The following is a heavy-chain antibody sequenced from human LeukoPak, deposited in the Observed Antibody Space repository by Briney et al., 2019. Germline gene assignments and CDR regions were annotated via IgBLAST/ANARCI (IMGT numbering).Heavy chain of an antibody. J-gene: IGHJ4*02. CDR3: ARVVGGMTGADY. V-gene: IGHV3-48*04. D-gene: IGHD3-9*01. Sequence: GGSLRLSCVASGFTFSSYPMIWVRQAPGKGLESVSYISDSGTVIHYADSVKGRFTLSRDNAKNSLNVQMNSLSAEDTAMYYCARVVGGMTGADYWGQGTLVTVSS. CDR2: ISDSGTVI. CDR1: GFTFSSYP.